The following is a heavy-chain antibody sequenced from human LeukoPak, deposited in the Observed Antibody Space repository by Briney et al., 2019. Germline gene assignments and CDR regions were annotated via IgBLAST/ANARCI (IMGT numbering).Heavy chain of an antibody. V-gene: IGHV4-59*12. J-gene: IGHJ3*02. CDR2: IYYSGST. Sequence: SETLSLTCTVSGGSISSYYWSWIRQPPGKGLECIGYIYYSGSTNYNPSLKSRVTISVDTSKNQFSLKLSSLTAADTALYYCARVGGSGGSFSAFDIWGQGTMVTVSS. CDR1: GGSISSYY. CDR3: ARVGGSGGSFSAFDI. D-gene: IGHD2-15*01.